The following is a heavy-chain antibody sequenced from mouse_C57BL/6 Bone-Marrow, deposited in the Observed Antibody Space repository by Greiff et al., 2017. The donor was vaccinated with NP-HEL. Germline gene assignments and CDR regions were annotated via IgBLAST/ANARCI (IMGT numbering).Heavy chain of an antibody. CDR3: TTSQYYGSPYYFDY. CDR2: IDPENGDT. V-gene: IGHV14-4*01. CDR1: GFNIKDDY. J-gene: IGHJ2*01. Sequence: VQLQQSGAELVRPGASVKLSCTASGFNIKDDYMHWVKQRPEQGLEWIGWIDPENGDTEYASKFQGKATITADTSSNTAYLQLSSLTSEDTAVYYCTTSQYYGSPYYFDYWGQGTTLTVSS. D-gene: IGHD1-1*01.